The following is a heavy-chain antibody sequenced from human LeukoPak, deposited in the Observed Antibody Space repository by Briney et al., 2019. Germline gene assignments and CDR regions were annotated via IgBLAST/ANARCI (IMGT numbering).Heavy chain of an antibody. V-gene: IGHV4-34*01. J-gene: IGHJ1*01. Sequence: SETLSLTCAVSGGSFSGYYWSWIRQPPGKGLEWIGEINHSGSTHFNPSLRNRVTMSVDTSNNQFSLKLSSVTAADTAVFYCAGRGQRYFRDWGQGTLVTVSS. CDR3: AGRGQRYFRD. CDR2: INHSGST. CDR1: GGSFSGYY.